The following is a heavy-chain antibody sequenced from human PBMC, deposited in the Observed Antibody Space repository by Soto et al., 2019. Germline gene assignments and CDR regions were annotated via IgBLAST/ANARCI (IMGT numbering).Heavy chain of an antibody. V-gene: IGHV1-18*01. Sequence: QVHLLQSGAEVQKPGASVKVSCKTSGYTFNDFGITWVRQAPGLGLEWLGWIYSKAGKMNFAPKFQNRVIMTTDTSTSTAFMELTSLTSGVSAIYFCARDIACDIDYWGQGTLVTVS. J-gene: IGHJ4*02. CDR3: ARDIACDIDY. D-gene: IGHD2-15*01. CDR1: GYTFNDFG. CDR2: IYSKAGKM.